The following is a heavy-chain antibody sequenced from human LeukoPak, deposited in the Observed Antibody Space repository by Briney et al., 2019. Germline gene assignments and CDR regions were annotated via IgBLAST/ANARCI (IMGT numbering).Heavy chain of an antibody. Sequence: ASVKVSCKASGYTFTSYAMHWVRQAPGQRLEWMGWINAGNGNTKYSQKFQGRVTITRDTSASTAYMELSSLRSEDTAVYYCARDRHVSRIAAAGTYFQHWGQGTLVTVSS. V-gene: IGHV1-3*01. D-gene: IGHD6-13*01. J-gene: IGHJ1*01. CDR3: ARDRHVSRIAAAGTYFQH. CDR2: INAGNGNT. CDR1: GYTFTSYA.